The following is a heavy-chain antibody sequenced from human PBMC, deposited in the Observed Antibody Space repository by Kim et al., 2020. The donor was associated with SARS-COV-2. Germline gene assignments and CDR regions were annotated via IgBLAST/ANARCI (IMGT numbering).Heavy chain of an antibody. CDR3: ARARFITIFGVVITGAFDY. V-gene: IGHV4-4*02. D-gene: IGHD3-3*01. CDR1: GGSISSSNW. J-gene: IGHJ4*02. Sequence: SETLSLTCAVSGGSISSSNWWSWVRQPPGKGLEWIGEIYHSGSTNYNPSLKSRVTISVDKSKNQFSLKLSSVTAADTAVYYRARARFITIFGVVITGAFDYWGQGTLVTVSS. CDR2: IYHSGST.